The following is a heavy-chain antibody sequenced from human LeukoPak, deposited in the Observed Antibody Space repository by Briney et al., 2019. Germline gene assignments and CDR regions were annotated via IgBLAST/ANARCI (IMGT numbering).Heavy chain of an antibody. CDR3: ARGGYDITMVRGTSFAFDI. V-gene: IGHV6-1*01. D-gene: IGHD3-10*01. CDR1: GDSVSSNSAA. J-gene: IGHJ3*02. CDR2: TDYRSKWYN. Sequence: SQTLSLTCAISGDSVSSNSAAWNWIRQSPSRGLEWLGRTDYRSKWYNDYAVSVKSRITINPDTSKNQFSLQLNSVTPEDTAVYYCARGGYDITMVRGTSFAFDIWGQGTMVTVSS.